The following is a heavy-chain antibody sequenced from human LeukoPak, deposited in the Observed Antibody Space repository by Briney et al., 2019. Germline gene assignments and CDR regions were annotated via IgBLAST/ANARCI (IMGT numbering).Heavy chain of an antibody. J-gene: IGHJ4*02. D-gene: IGHD5-18*01. V-gene: IGHV3-23*01. Sequence: GGSLRLSCAASGFTFVSYAMTWVRQAPGKGLEWVSAINGGGDTTYYADSVKGRFTNSRDKSKNTMHLQMNSLRAEDTALYYCAKALDTYGYMRFDIWGQGTLVTVSS. CDR2: INGGGDTT. CDR1: GFTFVSYA. CDR3: AKALDTYGYMRFDI.